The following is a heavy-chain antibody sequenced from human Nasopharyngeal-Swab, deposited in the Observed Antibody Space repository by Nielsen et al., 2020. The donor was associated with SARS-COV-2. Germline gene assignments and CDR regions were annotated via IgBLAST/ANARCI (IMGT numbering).Heavy chain of an antibody. CDR3: AKSPPRGWGYYYYMDV. D-gene: IGHD6-19*01. J-gene: IGHJ6*03. CDR2: IYYSGST. Sequence: PGKGLEWIGSIYYSGSTYYNPSLKSRVTISVDTSENQFSLKLSSVTAADTAVYYCAKSPPRGWGYYYYMDVWGKGTTVTVSS. V-gene: IGHV4-39*01.